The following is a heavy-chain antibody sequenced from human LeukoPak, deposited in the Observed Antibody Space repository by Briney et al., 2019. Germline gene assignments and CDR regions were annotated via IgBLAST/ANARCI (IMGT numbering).Heavy chain of an antibody. CDR3: AKMGYYDSSGPIDY. D-gene: IGHD3-22*01. CDR2: ISGSGGST. Sequence: PGGSLRLSCAASGFTFSSYGMSWVRQAPGKGLEWVSAISGSGGSTYYADSVKGRFTISRDNSKNTLYLQMNSLRAEDTAVYYCAKMGYYDSSGPIDYWGQGTLVTVSS. V-gene: IGHV3-23*01. CDR1: GFTFSSYG. J-gene: IGHJ4*02.